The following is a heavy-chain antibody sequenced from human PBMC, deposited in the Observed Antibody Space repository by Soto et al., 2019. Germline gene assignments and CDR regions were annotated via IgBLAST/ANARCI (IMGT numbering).Heavy chain of an antibody. CDR1: EFSFSSYA. D-gene: IGHD3-9*01. CDR2: ISFDGNII. V-gene: IGHV3-30-3*01. Sequence: GGSLRLSCAASEFSFSSYAMHWIRQAPGKGLEWVAVISFDGNIIQYADSVKGRFIISRDNSKNTLSLQMNSLTGEDTAVYYCARTFDTITYYFDYWGQGTLVTVSS. J-gene: IGHJ4*02. CDR3: ARTFDTITYYFDY.